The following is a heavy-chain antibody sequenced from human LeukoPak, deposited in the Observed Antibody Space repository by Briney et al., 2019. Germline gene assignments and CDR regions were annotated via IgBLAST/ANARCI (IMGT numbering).Heavy chain of an antibody. CDR1: GFTFSSYT. D-gene: IGHD3-22*01. V-gene: IGHV3-48*03. CDR2: ISDSGSTI. CDR3: AREPYYYDSSGYYIPGGFDI. J-gene: IGHJ3*02. Sequence: GGSLRLSCAASGFTFSSYTLNWVRQAPGKGLEWFSYISDSGSTIYYADSVKGRFTVSRDNAKNSLYLQMNSLRAEDTAVYYCAREPYYYDSSGYYIPGGFDIWGQGTMVTVSS.